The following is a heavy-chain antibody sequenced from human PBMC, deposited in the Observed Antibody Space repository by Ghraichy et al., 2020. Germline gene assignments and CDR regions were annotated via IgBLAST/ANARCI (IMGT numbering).Heavy chain of an antibody. Sequence: GGSLRLSCAASGFTFDDYAMHWVRQAPGKGLEWVSLISWDGGSTYYADSVKGRFTISRDNSKNSLYLQMNSLRAEDTALYYCAKDALDYGDYGYYFDYWGQGTLVTVSS. D-gene: IGHD4-17*01. CDR3: AKDALDYGDYGYYFDY. CDR2: ISWDGGST. J-gene: IGHJ4*02. V-gene: IGHV3-43D*03. CDR1: GFTFDDYA.